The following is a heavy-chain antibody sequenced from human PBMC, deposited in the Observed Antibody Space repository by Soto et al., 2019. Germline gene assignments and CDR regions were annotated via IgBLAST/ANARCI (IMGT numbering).Heavy chain of an antibody. Sequence: GASVKVSCKASGYTFTRSGISWVRQAPGQGLEWMGWISTYNGDTNYAQTFQGRATMTTDTSTSTVHMEVRSLRSDDTAVYYCAREGVAPYYYYGMDFWGQGIPVTV. CDR3: AREGVAPYYYYGMDF. D-gene: IGHD5-12*01. V-gene: IGHV1-18*01. CDR1: GYTFTRSG. J-gene: IGHJ6*02. CDR2: ISTYNGDT.